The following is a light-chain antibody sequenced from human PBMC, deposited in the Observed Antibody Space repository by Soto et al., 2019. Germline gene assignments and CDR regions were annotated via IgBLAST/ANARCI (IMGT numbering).Light chain of an antibody. CDR2: DAS. J-gene: IGKJ4*01. CDR1: QDISNY. Sequence: DIQMTQSPSSLSASVGDRVTITCQASQDISNYLNWYQQEPGKAPKLLIFDASNVETGVPSRFSGSGSGTDFTFTIHSLQPEDAATYYCQKYEDLPLTFGGGTKVGIK. V-gene: IGKV1-33*01. CDR3: QKYEDLPLT.